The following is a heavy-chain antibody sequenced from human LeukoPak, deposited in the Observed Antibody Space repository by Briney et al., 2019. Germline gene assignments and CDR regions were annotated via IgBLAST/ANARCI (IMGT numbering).Heavy chain of an antibody. CDR3: ARGGAAAQRSFDY. CDR1: GGSISSGGYY. V-gene: IGHV4-30-2*01. Sequence: SETLSLTCSVSGGSISSGGYYWSWIRQPPGKGLEWIGYIYHSGSTYYNPSLKSRVTISVDRSKNQFSLKLSSVTAADTAVYYCARGGAAAQRSFDYWGQGTLVTVSS. CDR2: IYHSGST. D-gene: IGHD6-13*01. J-gene: IGHJ4*02.